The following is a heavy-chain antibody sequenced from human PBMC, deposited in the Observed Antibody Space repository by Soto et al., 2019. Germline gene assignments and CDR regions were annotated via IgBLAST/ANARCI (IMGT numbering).Heavy chain of an antibody. V-gene: IGHV1-8*01. J-gene: IGHJ5*02. CDR2: MNPNSGNT. Sequence: QVQLVQSGAEVKKPGASVRVSCKASGYTFTKFDINWVRQATGQGLEWMGWMNPNSGNTGYAQKFQGSITMTRNTSITPAYMELSTLRAEDTAVYYCVRGDYGDYSHWFDPWGQGTLVTVSS. D-gene: IGHD4-17*01. CDR3: VRGDYGDYSHWFDP. CDR1: GYTFTKFD.